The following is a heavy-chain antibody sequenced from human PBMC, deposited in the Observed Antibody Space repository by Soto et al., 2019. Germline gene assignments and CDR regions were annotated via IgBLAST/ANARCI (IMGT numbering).Heavy chain of an antibody. Sequence: EVYLLESGGGLVQPGSSLILSCAASGFTFSSYWMTWVRQAPGKGLEWGANINQDGSEKYYVDSVRGRFSISRDNAKNSLSLQMSSLRAEDTAVYYCAKDLTYYGSAPGSDYNPISNAYWGQGTLVTVSS. CDR2: INQDGSEK. J-gene: IGHJ4*02. CDR1: GFTFSSYW. CDR3: AKDLTYYGSAPGSDYNPISNAY. V-gene: IGHV3-7*01. D-gene: IGHD3-10*01.